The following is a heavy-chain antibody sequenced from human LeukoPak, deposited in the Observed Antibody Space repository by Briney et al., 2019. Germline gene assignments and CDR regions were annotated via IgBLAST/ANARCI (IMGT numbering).Heavy chain of an antibody. D-gene: IGHD2-15*01. Sequence: ASETLSLTCTVSGDSISSYYCSWIRQTPGKGLEWIGYMYDSGSTNYNPSLKSRVTMSIDTSKNQFSLKLSSVTAADTAVYYCAILAEYCNSGSYYLGWFDPWGQGTLVTVSS. CDR2: MYDSGST. V-gene: IGHV4-59*01. CDR3: AILAEYCNSGSYYLGWFDP. CDR1: GDSISSYY. J-gene: IGHJ5*02.